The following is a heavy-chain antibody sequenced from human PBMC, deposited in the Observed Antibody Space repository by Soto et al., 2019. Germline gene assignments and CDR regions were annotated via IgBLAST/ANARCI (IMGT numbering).Heavy chain of an antibody. CDR3: ASRPPSRGSSWYFDY. D-gene: IGHD6-13*01. Sequence: GGSLRLSCAASGFTFSSYWMSWVRQAPGKGLEWVANIKQDGSEKYYVDSVKGRFTISRDNAKNSLYLQRNSLRAEDTAVYYCASRPPSRGSSWYFDYWGQGTLVTVSS. CDR1: GFTFSSYW. V-gene: IGHV3-7*01. J-gene: IGHJ4*02. CDR2: IKQDGSEK.